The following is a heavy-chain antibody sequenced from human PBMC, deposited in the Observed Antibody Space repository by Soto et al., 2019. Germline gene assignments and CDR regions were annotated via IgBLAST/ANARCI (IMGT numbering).Heavy chain of an antibody. CDR2: ISSSSSTI. Sequence: PGGSLRLSCAASGFTFSSYSMNWVRQAPGKGLEWVSYISSSSSTIYYADSVKGRFTISRDNAPNSLYLQLISLSVLVTAVLSFATAQLCCGTLFPYGMDVLGQGNKV. CDR3: ATAQLCCGTLFPYGMDV. V-gene: IGHV3-48*01. D-gene: IGHD6-13*01. CDR1: GFTFSSYS. J-gene: IGHJ6*02.